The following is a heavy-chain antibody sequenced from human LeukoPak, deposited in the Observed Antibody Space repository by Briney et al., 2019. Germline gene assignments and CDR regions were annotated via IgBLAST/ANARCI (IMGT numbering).Heavy chain of an antibody. V-gene: IGHV4-39*01. J-gene: IGHJ4*02. D-gene: IGHD6-19*01. CDR3: ARHAEYNSGWHFYLDH. CDR1: GVSTTNGIYY. CDR2: VHNVGST. Sequence: SETLSLTCTVSGVSTTNGIYYWAWIRQSPGKGLEWIGSVHNVGSTYYNLSLRSRVTMSIDTSKNQFSLRLNSATAADTAVYYCARHAEYNSGWHFYLDHWGQGILVTVSS.